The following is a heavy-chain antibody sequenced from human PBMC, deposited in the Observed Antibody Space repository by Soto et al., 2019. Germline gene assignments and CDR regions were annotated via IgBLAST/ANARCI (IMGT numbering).Heavy chain of an antibody. CDR3: AHRAYYDFWSGYYKSYVWFDP. Sequence: QITLKESGPTLVKPTQTLTLTCTFSGFSLSTSGVGVGWIRQPPGKALEWLALIYWDDDKRYSPSLKSRLTITKETSKNQVVLTMTNMDPVDTATYYCAHRAYYDFWSGYYKSYVWFDPWGQGTLVTVSS. D-gene: IGHD3-3*01. J-gene: IGHJ5*02. CDR2: IYWDDDK. V-gene: IGHV2-5*02. CDR1: GFSLSTSGVG.